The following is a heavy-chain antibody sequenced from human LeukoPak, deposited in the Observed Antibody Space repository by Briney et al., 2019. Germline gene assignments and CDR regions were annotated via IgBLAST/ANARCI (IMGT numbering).Heavy chain of an antibody. Sequence: SETLSLTCTVSGGSIISSYWSWIRQPPGKGLEWIGYIYYSGSPKHNPSLKSRVIISIDRSKNQISLKVSSVTAADTALYYCARMGTDSSGWYGEDYYYYYMDVWGKGTTVTVSS. J-gene: IGHJ6*03. CDR2: IYYSGSP. CDR1: GGSIISSY. V-gene: IGHV4-59*08. CDR3: ARMGTDSSGWYGEDYYYYYMDV. D-gene: IGHD6-13*01.